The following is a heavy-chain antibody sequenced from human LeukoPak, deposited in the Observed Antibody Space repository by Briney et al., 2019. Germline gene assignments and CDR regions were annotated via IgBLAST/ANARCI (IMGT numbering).Heavy chain of an antibody. J-gene: IGHJ3*01. CDR1: GDTSTSSW. Sequence: GESLKISCKGSGDTSTSSWIGGVRQMPGKGLEWMGIIYPDDSDTRYGPSFQGQVTISADKSVRTAPLQWSSLKASDTSTAYCAITNISSTDHSRGYDAFDVWGQGTMVTVSS. D-gene: IGHD3-22*01. V-gene: IGHV5-51*01. CDR3: AITNISSTDHSRGYDAFDV. CDR2: IYPDDSDT.